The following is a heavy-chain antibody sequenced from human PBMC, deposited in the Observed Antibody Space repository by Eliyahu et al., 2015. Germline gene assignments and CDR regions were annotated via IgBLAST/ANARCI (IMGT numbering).Heavy chain of an antibody. CDR2: IDPSDSYT. V-gene: IGHV5-10-1*03. D-gene: IGHD6-19*01. Sequence: EVQLVQSXAEVKKPGXSLRISCKXSGXSXTSYWISXXXQMPGKGLEWMGRIDPSDSYTNYSPSFQGHVTISADKSISTAYLQWSSLKASDTAMYYCARHGTGYSSGLFDYWGQGTLVTVSS. CDR1: GXSXTSYW. J-gene: IGHJ4*02. CDR3: ARHGTGYSSGLFDY.